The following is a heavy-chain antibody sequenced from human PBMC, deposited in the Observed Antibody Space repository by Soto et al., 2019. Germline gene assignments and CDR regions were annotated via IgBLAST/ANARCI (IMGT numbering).Heavy chain of an antibody. CDR1: GYSFHTYA. CDR3: AREYGMDV. Sequence: ASVKVSRKASGYSFHTYAISWVRQAPGQGLEWVGWISGYNGNTNYAQKFQGRVTLTTDTSTKTAFMELRSLTGDDTAVYYCAREYGMDVWG. CDR2: ISGYNGNT. V-gene: IGHV1-18*01. J-gene: IGHJ6*02.